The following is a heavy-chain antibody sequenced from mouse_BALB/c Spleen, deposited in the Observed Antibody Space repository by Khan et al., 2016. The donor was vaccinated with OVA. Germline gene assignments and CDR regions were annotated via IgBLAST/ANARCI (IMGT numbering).Heavy chain of an antibody. CDR3: ARDYGSLYWFFDV. CDR2: IYYSGTV. D-gene: IGHD1-1*01. V-gene: IGHV3-5*02. CDR1: GISITSGNYR. J-gene: IGHJ1*01. Sequence: VQLKESGPGLVKPSQTVSLTCTVTGISITSGNYRWSWIRQFPGNKLEWIGNIYYSGTVTYNPSLTSRTTITRDTSKNQFFLEMNSLTAEDTATYCCARDYGSLYWFFDVWGAGTTVTVSS.